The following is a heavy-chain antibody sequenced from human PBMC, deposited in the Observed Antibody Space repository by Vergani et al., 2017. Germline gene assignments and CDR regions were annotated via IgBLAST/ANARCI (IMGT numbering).Heavy chain of an antibody. CDR1: GFTFSSYA. Sequence: QVQLVESGGGVVQPGRSLRLSCAASGFTFSSYAMHWVRQAPGKGLEWVAVITYYGSNKYYADSVNGRFTISRDNSKNTLYLQMNSLRTEDTAVYYCAKAATYYYDSSYFCVFDMWSGGTIVTV. CDR3: AKAATYYYDSSYFCVFDM. D-gene: IGHD3-22*01. CDR2: ITYYGSNK. V-gene: IGHV3-30-3*01. J-gene: IGHJ3*02.